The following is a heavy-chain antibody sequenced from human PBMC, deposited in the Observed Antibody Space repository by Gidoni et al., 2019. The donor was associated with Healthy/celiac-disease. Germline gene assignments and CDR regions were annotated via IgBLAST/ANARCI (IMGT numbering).Heavy chain of an antibody. CDR3: ARGGTPPLGYCSSTSCRFLAAAGTRGFDP. CDR2: INHSGST. J-gene: IGHJ5*02. D-gene: IGHD2-2*01. V-gene: IGHV4-34*01. Sequence: QVQLQQWGAGLLKPSETLSLTCAVYGGSFSGYYWSWIRQPPGKGLEWIGEINHSGSTNYNPSLKSRVTISVDTSKNQFSLKLSSVTAADTAVYYCARGGTPPLGYCSSTSCRFLAAAGTRGFDPWGQGTLVTVSS. CDR1: GGSFSGYY.